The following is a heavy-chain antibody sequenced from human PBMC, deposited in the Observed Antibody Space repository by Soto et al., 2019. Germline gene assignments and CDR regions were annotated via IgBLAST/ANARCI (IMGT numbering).Heavy chain of an antibody. CDR2: IYYSGST. D-gene: IGHD6-13*01. CDR3: ARSRTAAAAGPFDY. Sequence: KTSETLSLTCTVSGGSISSYYWNWIRQPPGKGLEWIGYIYYSGSTNHNPSLKSRVTTSVDTSKNQFSLKLSSVTAADTAVYYCARSRTAAAAGPFDYWGQGTLVTVSS. J-gene: IGHJ4*02. V-gene: IGHV4-59*01. CDR1: GGSISSYY.